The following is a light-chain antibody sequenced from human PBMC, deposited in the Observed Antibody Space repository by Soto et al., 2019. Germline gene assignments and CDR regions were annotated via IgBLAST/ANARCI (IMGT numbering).Light chain of an antibody. J-gene: IGLJ1*01. CDR1: SSDIGGFNY. Sequence: QSLLTHPASLSGSPGQSITISCTGTSSDIGGFNYVSWYRQHPGKAPKLMIYEVTNRPSGVSNRFSGSKSGNTASLTISGLQAEDEADYYCSSYTSSSTPCVFGTGTKVTVL. CDR2: EVT. V-gene: IGLV2-14*01. CDR3: SSYTSSSTPCV.